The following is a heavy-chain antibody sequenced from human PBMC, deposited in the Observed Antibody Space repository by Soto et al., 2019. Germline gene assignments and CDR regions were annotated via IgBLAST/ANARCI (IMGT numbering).Heavy chain of an antibody. J-gene: IGHJ6*02. D-gene: IGHD3-3*01. CDR3: ARAGLRFLEWLPPFYYGMDV. CDR1: GYTFTGYY. Sequence: ASVKVSCKASGYTFTGYYMHWVRQAPGQGLEWMGWINPNSGGTNYAQKFQGRVTMTRDTSISTAYMELSRLRSDDTAVYYCARAGLRFLEWLPPFYYGMDVWGQGTTVTVSS. CDR2: INPNSGGT. V-gene: IGHV1-2*02.